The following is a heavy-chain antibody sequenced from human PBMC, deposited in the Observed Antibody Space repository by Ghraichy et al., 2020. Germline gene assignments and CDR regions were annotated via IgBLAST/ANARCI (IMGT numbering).Heavy chain of an antibody. D-gene: IGHD2-2*01. CDR3: ARDEGYQLLYYMDV. CDR2: IKQDGSEK. J-gene: IGHJ6*03. V-gene: IGHV3-7*01. Sequence: GGSLRLSCAASGFTFSSYWMSWVRQAPGKGLEWVANIKQDGSEKYYVDSVKGRFTISRDNAKNSLYLQMNSLRAEDTAVYYCARDEGYQLLYYMDVWGKGTTVTVSS. CDR1: GFTFSSYW.